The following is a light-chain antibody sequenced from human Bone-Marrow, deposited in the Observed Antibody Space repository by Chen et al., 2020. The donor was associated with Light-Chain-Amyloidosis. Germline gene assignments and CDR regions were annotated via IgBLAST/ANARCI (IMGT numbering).Light chain of an antibody. Sequence: EIVMTQSPATLSVSPGERATLSCRASQSVSSNLAWYQQKPGQAPRLLIYGASTRATGIPARFSGSGSGTEFTLTICSLQSEDVAVYYCEQYNNWPRAFGQGTKLEIK. CDR1: QSVSSN. J-gene: IGKJ2*01. V-gene: IGKV3-15*01. CDR3: EQYNNWPRA. CDR2: GAS.